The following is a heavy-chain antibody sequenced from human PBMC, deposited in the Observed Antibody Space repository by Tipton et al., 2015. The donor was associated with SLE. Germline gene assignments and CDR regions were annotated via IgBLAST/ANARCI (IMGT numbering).Heavy chain of an antibody. V-gene: IGHV5-51*03. CDR3: ATTPSSGWIYFQH. D-gene: IGHD6-19*01. CDR1: GYTFTTYW. Sequence: VQLVQSGAEVKKPGESLKISCKGSGYTFTTYWIGWVRQMPGKGLEWMGIIYPADSDTKYSPSFQGQVTISADKSISTAYLQWNSLKASDTAMYYCATTPSSGWIYFQHWGQGTLVSVSS. CDR2: IYPADSDT. J-gene: IGHJ1*01.